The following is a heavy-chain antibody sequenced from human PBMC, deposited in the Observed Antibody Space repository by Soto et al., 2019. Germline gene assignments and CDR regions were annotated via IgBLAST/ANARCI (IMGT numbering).Heavy chain of an antibody. J-gene: IGHJ4*02. D-gene: IGHD3-9*01. CDR1: GGSISSTSYY. V-gene: IGHV4-39*01. CDR3: ARMGLDDTLTGYYFDH. Sequence: SETLSLTCTVSGGSISSTSYYWGLVRQPPGKGLEWIGGIFYSGSTYYNPSLKSRVTISVDTSKNQFSLKLSSVTAAETAVYYCARMGLDDTLTGYYFDHWGQGSLVTVSS. CDR2: IFYSGST.